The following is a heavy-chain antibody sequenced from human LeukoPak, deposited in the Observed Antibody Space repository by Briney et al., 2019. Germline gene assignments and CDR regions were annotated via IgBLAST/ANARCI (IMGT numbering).Heavy chain of an antibody. D-gene: IGHD3/OR15-3a*01. Sequence: SETLSLTCTVSGGSISSSSYYWGWIRQPPGKGLEWIGSIYYSGNTYYNASLKSRVSISIDTSKNQFSLRLTSVTAADTAVYYCARQTGSGLFILPGGQGTLVTVSS. V-gene: IGHV4-39*01. CDR1: GGSISSSSYY. CDR2: IYYSGNT. J-gene: IGHJ4*02. CDR3: ARQTGSGLFILP.